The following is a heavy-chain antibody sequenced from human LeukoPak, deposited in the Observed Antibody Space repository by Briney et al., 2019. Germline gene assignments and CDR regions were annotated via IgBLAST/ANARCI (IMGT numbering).Heavy chain of an antibody. J-gene: IGHJ6*03. CDR3: ARVGIAVAGTPRGHYMDV. Sequence: GSVQVSCKASGYTFTSYDINWVRQATGQGLEWMGWMNPNSGNTGYAQKFLGRVTMTRNTSISTAYMELSSLRSEDTAVYYCARVGIAVAGTPRGHYMDVWGKGTMVTVSS. D-gene: IGHD6-19*01. CDR1: GYTFTSYD. V-gene: IGHV1-8*01. CDR2: MNPNSGNT.